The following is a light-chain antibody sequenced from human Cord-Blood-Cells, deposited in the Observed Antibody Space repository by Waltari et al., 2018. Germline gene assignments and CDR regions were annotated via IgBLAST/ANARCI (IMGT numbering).Light chain of an antibody. CDR2: AAS. J-gene: IGKJ1*01. Sequence: DIQMTQSPSSLSASVGASVTIPCRASQRISSYLKWYQMKPRKAPKLLCYAASSWQSGVPSMCSGSGSGRDFTRTISSLQPEDFETYYCQQNYSTPPTFGQGTKVEIK. V-gene: IGKV1-39*01. CDR3: QQNYSTPPT. CDR1: QRISSY.